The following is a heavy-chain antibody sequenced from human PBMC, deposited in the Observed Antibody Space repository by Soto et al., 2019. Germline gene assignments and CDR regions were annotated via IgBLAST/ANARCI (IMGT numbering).Heavy chain of an antibody. Sequence: EVQLLESGGGLVQPGGSLRLSCAASGFTFSSYAMTWVRQAPGKGLEWVSGISGSGVSTYYADSVKGRFTISRDNSKKTLCLKMNSLRAEDGAVYACAKGSCADGYSDSYYGGQGTLVTSPQ. D-gene: IGHD2-21*01. V-gene: IGHV3-23*01. CDR1: GFTFSSYA. J-gene: IGHJ4*02. CDR3: AKGSCADGYSDSYY. CDR2: ISGSGVST.